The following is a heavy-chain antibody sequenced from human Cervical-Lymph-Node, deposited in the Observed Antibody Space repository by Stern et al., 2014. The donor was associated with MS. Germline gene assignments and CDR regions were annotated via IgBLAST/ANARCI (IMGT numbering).Heavy chain of an antibody. CDR1: GGSISSGACY. CDR3: ARDCKAARKDAFDI. V-gene: IGHV4-31*03. J-gene: IGHJ3*02. CDR2: IYYSGST. D-gene: IGHD6-6*01. Sequence: VQLVESGPGLVKPSQTLSLTCTVSGGSISSGACYWSWIRQHPGKGLEWIAYIYYSGSTSYNPSLKSRLTISVDTSTNQFSLKLSSVTAADTAVYYCARDCKAARKDAFDIWGQGTMVTVSS.